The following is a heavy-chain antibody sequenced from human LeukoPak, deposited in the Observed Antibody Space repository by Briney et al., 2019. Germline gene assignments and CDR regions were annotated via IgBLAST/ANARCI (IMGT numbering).Heavy chain of an antibody. V-gene: IGHV4-38-2*02. CDR2: IYHSGRT. D-gene: IGHD2-2*01. Sequence: SETLSLTCTVSGYSISNGYYWGWMRQPPGKGLEWIGSIYHSGRTHYNPSLKSRVTISVDTSKNQFSLKLSSVTAADTAVYYCARVRTELKPAAIFFDPWGQGTLVTVSS. CDR3: ARVRTELKPAAIFFDP. J-gene: IGHJ5*02. CDR1: GYSISNGYY.